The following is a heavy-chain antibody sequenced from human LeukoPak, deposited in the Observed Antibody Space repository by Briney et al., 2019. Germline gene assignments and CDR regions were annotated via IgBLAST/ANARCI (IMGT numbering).Heavy chain of an antibody. D-gene: IGHD6-19*01. CDR1: GFPFSIYE. CDR2: TGSSGAAI. Sequence: GGSLRLSCAVSGFPFSIYEMNWVRQAPGKGLEWVSNTGSSGAAIYYADSVRGRFTISRYNAKNSLYLQMNSVRAEDTAVYYCAVLAVASDFDYSGQGALVTVSS. V-gene: IGHV3-48*03. J-gene: IGHJ4*02. CDR3: AVLAVASDFDY.